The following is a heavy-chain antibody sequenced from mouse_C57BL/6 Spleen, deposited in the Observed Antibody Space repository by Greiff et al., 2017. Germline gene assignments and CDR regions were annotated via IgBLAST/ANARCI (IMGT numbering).Heavy chain of an antibody. CDR2: IDPSDSYT. D-gene: IGHD6-5*01. CDR3: ARAAYEKYFDV. V-gene: IGHV1-69*01. Sequence: QVQLQQPGAELVMPGASVKLSCKASGYTFTSYWMHWVKQRPGQGLEWIGEIDPSDSYTNYNQKFKGKSTLTVDKSSSTAYMQLSSLTSEDSAVYYCARAAYEKYFDVWGTGTTVTVSS. J-gene: IGHJ1*03. CDR1: GYTFTSYW.